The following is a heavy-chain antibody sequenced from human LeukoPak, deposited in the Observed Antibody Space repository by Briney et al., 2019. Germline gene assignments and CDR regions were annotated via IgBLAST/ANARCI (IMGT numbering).Heavy chain of an antibody. J-gene: IGHJ4*02. Sequence: GGSLRLSCEASGFTFRHYAMIWVRQAPGKGLEWVSVISSGGTTTYYADSVKGRFTISRDDSKNTLYLQLSSLRADDTAVYYCAKTPQIRYVDYWGQGTLVTVSS. CDR2: ISSGGTTT. V-gene: IGHV3-23*01. D-gene: IGHD3-9*01. CDR3: AKTPQIRYVDY. CDR1: GFTFRHYA.